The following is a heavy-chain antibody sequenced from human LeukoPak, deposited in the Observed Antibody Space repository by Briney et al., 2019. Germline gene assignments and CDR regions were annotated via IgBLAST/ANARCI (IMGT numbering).Heavy chain of an antibody. J-gene: IGHJ5*02. Sequence: KSSETLSLTRTVSGGSISSYYWSWIRQPPGKGLEWIGYIYYSGSTNYNPSLKSRVTISVDTSKNQFSLKLSSVTAADTAVYYCARRAATYNWFDPWGQGTLVTVSS. CDR2: IYYSGST. V-gene: IGHV4-59*08. CDR3: ARRAATYNWFDP. D-gene: IGHD6-13*01. CDR1: GGSISSYY.